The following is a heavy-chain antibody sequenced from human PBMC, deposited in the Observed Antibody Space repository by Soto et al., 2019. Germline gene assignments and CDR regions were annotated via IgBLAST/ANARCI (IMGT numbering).Heavy chain of an antibody. CDR2: VFYSGST. CDR3: ASSQRGSYFDY. CDR1: GGSISSSSYY. Sequence: SETLSLTCTVSGGSISSSSYYWGWIRQPPGKGLEWIGNVFYSGSTYYNPSLKSRVTMSVDTSKNQFSLKLSSVTAADTAVYYCASSQRGSYFDYWGQGTLVTSPQ. D-gene: IGHD5-12*01. V-gene: IGHV4-39*01. J-gene: IGHJ4*02.